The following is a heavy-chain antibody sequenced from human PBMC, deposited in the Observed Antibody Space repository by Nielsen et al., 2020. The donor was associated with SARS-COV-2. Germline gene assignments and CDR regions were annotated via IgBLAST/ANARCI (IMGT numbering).Heavy chain of an antibody. CDR1: GFTFSDYY. J-gene: IGHJ3*01. V-gene: IGHV3-7*01. CDR2: IKPDGSEK. CDR3: ARDWSRAFDV. Sequence: GGSLRLSCEASGFTFSDYYMTWIRQAPGKGLEWVADIKPDGSEKFYVDSVKGRFTISRDNAKNSMSLQMNSLRVEDTAVYYCARDWSRAFDVWGQGTMVTVSS.